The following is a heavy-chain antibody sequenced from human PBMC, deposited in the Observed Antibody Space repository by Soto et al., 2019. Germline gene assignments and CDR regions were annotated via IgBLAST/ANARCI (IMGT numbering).Heavy chain of an antibody. CDR2: IIPIFGTA. D-gene: IGHD6-19*01. CDR3: AREGVIAVAGTFYYFGMDV. Sequence: SVKVSCKASGGTFSSYAISWVRQAPGQGLEWMGGIIPIFGTANYAQKFQGRVTITADESTSTAYMELSSLRSEDTAVYYCAREGVIAVAGTFYYFGMDVWGQVTGSQSL. J-gene: IGHJ6*02. V-gene: IGHV1-69*13. CDR1: GGTFSSYA.